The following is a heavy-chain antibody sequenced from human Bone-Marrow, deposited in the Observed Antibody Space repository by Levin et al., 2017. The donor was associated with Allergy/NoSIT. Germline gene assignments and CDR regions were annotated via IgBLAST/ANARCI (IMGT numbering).Heavy chain of an antibody. D-gene: IGHD3-10*01. CDR3: ARGGRVRGNLMYNWFDP. V-gene: IGHV4-30-2*01. J-gene: IGHJ5*02. Sequence: SETLSLTCAVSGGSISSGGYSWSWIRQPPGKGLEWIGYIYHSGSTYYNPSLKSRVTISVDRSKNQFSLKLSSVTAADTAVYYCARGGRVRGNLMYNWFDPWGQGTLVTVSS. CDR2: IYHSGST. CDR1: GGSISSGGYS.